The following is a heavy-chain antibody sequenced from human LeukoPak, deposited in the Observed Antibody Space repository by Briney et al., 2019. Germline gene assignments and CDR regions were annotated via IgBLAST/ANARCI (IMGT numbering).Heavy chain of an antibody. J-gene: IGHJ4*02. V-gene: IGHV5-51*01. CDR3: ARLPYSSGYYYEGDDFDY. Sequence: GGSLKISCKGSGYSFTSYWIGWVRQMPGKGLEWMGIIYPGDSDTRYSPSFQGQVTISADKSISTAYLQWSSLKASDTAMYYCARLPYSSGYYYEGDDFDYWGQGTLVTVSS. CDR2: IYPGDSDT. CDR1: GYSFTSYW. D-gene: IGHD3-22*01.